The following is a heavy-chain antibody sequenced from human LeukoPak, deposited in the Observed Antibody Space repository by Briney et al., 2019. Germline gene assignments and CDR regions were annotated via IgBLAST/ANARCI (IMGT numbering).Heavy chain of an antibody. Sequence: GGSLRLSCAASGFTFSSYSMNWVRQAPGKGLEWVSSISSSSSYIYYADSVKGRFTISRDNAKNSLYLQMNSLRAEDTAVYYCARGGYSSSWSYHYYYYYGMDVWGQGTTVTVSS. CDR1: GFTFSSYS. V-gene: IGHV3-21*01. CDR2: ISSSSSYI. CDR3: ARGGYSSSWSYHYYYYYGMDV. J-gene: IGHJ6*02. D-gene: IGHD6-13*01.